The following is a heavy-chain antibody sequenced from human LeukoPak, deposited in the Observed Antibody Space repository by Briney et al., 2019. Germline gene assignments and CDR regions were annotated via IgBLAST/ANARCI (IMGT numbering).Heavy chain of an antibody. CDR2: INSDGSST. CDR3: ARGNVLLWFGELLGVGHGMDV. D-gene: IGHD3-10*01. Sequence: GGSLRLSCAASGFTFSSYWMHWVRQAPGKGLVWVSRINSDGSSTSYADSVKGRFTISRDNAKNTLYLQMNSLRAEDTAVYYCARGNVLLWFGELLGVGHGMDVWGQGTTVTVSS. V-gene: IGHV3-74*01. CDR1: GFTFSSYW. J-gene: IGHJ6*02.